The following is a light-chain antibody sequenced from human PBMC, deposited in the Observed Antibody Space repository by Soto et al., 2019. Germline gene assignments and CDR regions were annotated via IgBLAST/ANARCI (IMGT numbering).Light chain of an antibody. Sequence: QSALTQPASVSGSPGQSITISCTGTSSDVGSYHYVSWFQQHPGKAPKLIIFEVSDRPSGVSTRFSGSKSGDTASLTISGLQADDEADYYCSSYTSGRDVYLFGGGTKVTVL. CDR1: SSDVGSYHY. CDR2: EVS. V-gene: IGLV2-14*01. J-gene: IGLJ1*01. CDR3: SSYTSGRDVYL.